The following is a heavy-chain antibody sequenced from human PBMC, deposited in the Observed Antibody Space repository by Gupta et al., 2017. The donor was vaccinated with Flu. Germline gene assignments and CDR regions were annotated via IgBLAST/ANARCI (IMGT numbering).Heavy chain of an antibody. Sequence: VQLVESGGGVVQPGRSLRLSCSASGFPFRSSGLHWVRQSPGKGREWVAVIWYDGSNKYYADSVKGRFTISRDNSKNTLYLQMNSLRAEDTAVYYCAREGGAYYYDSSGYPDRTFDYWGQGTLVTVSS. V-gene: IGHV3-33*01. J-gene: IGHJ4*02. CDR2: IWYDGSNK. CDR3: AREGGAYYYDSSGYPDRTFDY. CDR1: GFPFRSSG. D-gene: IGHD3-22*01.